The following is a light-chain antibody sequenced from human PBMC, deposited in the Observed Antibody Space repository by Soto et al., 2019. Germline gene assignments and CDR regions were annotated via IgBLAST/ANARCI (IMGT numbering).Light chain of an antibody. CDR3: QQSYSTPIS. CDR2: TAS. V-gene: IGKV1-39*01. Sequence: DIRMTQSPSSLSASVGDTVTITCRASQSISSHLNWYQQKPGKAPNLLMYTASNLQSGVPSRFSGSASGTDFTLTISSLQPEDFATYYCQQSYSTPISFGQETRWRL. CDR1: QSISSH. J-gene: IGKJ5*01.